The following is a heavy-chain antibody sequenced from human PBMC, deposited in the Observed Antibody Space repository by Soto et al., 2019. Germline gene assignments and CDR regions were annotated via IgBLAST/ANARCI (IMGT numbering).Heavy chain of an antibody. CDR1: GFSFSYSA. V-gene: IGHV3-33*03. Sequence: QGQLVESGGAVVQPGGSLRLSCAASGFSFSYSAMHWVRQAPGERLEWVAIIWYDGSNKYYADSVKGRFIISRDNSDNTLYLQRNSLRAEDTAVYYCATRGGLLRYFDWSSGSDAFDIWGQGTMVTVSS. CDR2: IWYDGSNK. D-gene: IGHD3-9*01. CDR3: ATRGGLLRYFDWSSGSDAFDI. J-gene: IGHJ3*02.